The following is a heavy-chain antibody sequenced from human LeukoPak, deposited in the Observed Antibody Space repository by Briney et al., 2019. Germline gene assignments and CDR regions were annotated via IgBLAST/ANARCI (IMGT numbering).Heavy chain of an antibody. J-gene: IGHJ4*02. D-gene: IGHD6-13*01. CDR1: GFTFSSYG. CDR2: ISYDGSNK. CDR3: AKDMGIAANYFDY. Sequence: GGSLRLSCAASGFTFSSYGMHWVRQAPGKGLEWVAVISYDGSNKYYADSVKGRLTISRDNSKNTLYLQMNSLRAEDTAVYYCAKDMGIAANYFDYWGQGTLVTVSS. V-gene: IGHV3-30*18.